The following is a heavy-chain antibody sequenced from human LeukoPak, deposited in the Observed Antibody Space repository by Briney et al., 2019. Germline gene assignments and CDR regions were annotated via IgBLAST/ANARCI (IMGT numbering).Heavy chain of an antibody. CDR2: TYTSGST. Sequence: SETLSLTCTVSGGSISSYYWSWIRQPAGKGLEWIGRTYTSGSTNYNPSLKSRVTMSVDTSKNQFSLKLSSVTAADTAVYYCARDGYSSSWHFFDYWGQGTLVTVSS. J-gene: IGHJ4*02. CDR1: GGSISSYY. V-gene: IGHV4-4*07. CDR3: ARDGYSSSWHFFDY. D-gene: IGHD6-13*01.